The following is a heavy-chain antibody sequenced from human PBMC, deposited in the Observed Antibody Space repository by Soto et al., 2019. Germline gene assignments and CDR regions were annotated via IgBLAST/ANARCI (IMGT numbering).Heavy chain of an antibody. Sequence: PGGSLRLSCAASGFSFSSYAMSWVRQAPGKGLEWVSAISGSGGSTYYADSVKGRFTISRDNSKNTLYLQMNSLRAEDTAVYYTFVVAAAKPWFDPWGQGTLVTVSS. CDR2: ISGSGGST. CDR1: GFSFSSYA. J-gene: IGHJ5*02. V-gene: IGHV3-23*01. CDR3: FVVAAAKPWFDP. D-gene: IGHD2-2*01.